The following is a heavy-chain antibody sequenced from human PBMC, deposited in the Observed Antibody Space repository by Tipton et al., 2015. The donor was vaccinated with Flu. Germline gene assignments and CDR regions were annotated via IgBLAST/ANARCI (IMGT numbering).Heavy chain of an antibody. CDR3: ARRVPPYDDTSGYYRFDY. D-gene: IGHD3-22*01. V-gene: IGHV4-59*01. CDR2: IYYSGST. Sequence: GLVKPSETLSLTCTISGGSISSNYWSWVRQPAGKGLEWIGYIYYSGSTNYNPSLKSRVTISLDTSKIQFSLKLSTVTAADTAVYYCARRVPPYDDTSGYYRFDYWGQGTLVTVSS. CDR1: GGSISSNY. J-gene: IGHJ4*02.